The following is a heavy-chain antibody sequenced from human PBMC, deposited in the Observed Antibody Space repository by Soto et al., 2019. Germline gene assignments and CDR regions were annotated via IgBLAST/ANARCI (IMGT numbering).Heavy chain of an antibody. V-gene: IGHV4-59*02. CDR3: ARGVGSSPPQY. CDR1: GGSVSAYY. D-gene: IGHD1-26*01. CDR2: IYASGSP. Sequence: PSETLSLTCTISGGSVSAYYWIWIRQSTGQGLEWIGYIYASGSPYYNPSLRSRVTISADTSKNQISLKLTSPTAADTAVYYCARGVGSSPPQYWGRGTLVTVSS. J-gene: IGHJ4*02.